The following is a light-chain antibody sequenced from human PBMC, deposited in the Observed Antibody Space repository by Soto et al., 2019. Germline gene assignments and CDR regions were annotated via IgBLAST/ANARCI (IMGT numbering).Light chain of an antibody. V-gene: IGLV1-44*01. Sequence: QAVVTQPPSASGTPGQRVTISCSGSRSNIESNTVNWYQQLPGTAPKLLIFNNNQWPSGVPDRFSGSKSGTSASLAISGLQSGDEADYYFAAWDDSLNGWVFGGGTKLTVL. J-gene: IGLJ3*02. CDR1: RSNIESNT. CDR3: AAWDDSLNGWV. CDR2: NNN.